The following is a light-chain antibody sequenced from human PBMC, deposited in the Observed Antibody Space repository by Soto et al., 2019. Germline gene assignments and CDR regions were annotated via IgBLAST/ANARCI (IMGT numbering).Light chain of an antibody. CDR3: KSYAGSNTYV. CDR2: EVV. J-gene: IGLJ1*01. V-gene: IGLV2-8*01. CDR1: KSDIGVYDF. Sequence: QSALTQPPSASGSPGQSVTISCTGTKSDIGVYDFVSWYQHHPGKAPQLIIYEVVQRPSGVPDRFSGSKSGNTASLTVSGLQAADGADYFCKSYAGSNTYVFGSGTTSPS.